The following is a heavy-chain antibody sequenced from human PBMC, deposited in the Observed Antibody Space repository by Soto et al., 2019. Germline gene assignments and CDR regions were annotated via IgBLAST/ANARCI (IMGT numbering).Heavy chain of an antibody. CDR3: VRRHVSATGIDWFDP. Sequence: GASVKVSCKASGYTFTSYGIHWVRQAPGQRLEWMGWINAANGDTKYSPKFQGRVTITRDTSASTAYMELSSLGSEDTAVYYCVRRHVSATGIDWFDPWGQGTLVTVS. V-gene: IGHV1-3*01. D-gene: IGHD6-13*01. CDR2: INAANGDT. J-gene: IGHJ5*02. CDR1: GYTFTSYG.